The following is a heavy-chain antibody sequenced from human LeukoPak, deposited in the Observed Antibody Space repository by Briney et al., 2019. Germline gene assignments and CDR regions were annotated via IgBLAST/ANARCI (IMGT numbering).Heavy chain of an antibody. CDR3: AAGSGSYYEAYFDY. CDR1: GGTFSSYA. D-gene: IGHD1-26*01. V-gene: IGHV1-69*04. CDR2: IIPILGIA. Sequence: SVKVSCKASGGTFSSYAISWVRQAPGQGLEWMGRIIPILGIANYAQKFQGRVTITADKSTSTAYMELSSLRSEDTAVYYCAAGSGSYYEAYFDYWVQGTLVTVSS. J-gene: IGHJ4*02.